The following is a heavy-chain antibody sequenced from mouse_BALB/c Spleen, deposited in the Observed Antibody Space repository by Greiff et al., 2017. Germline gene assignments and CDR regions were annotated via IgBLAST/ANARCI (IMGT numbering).Heavy chain of an antibody. CDR3: ARSPHYYGSVYFDY. CDR1: GYTFTSYD. V-gene: IGHV1-85*01. Sequence: VQLQQSGAELVKPGASVKLSCKASGYTFTSYDINWVRQRPEQGLKWIGWIFPGDGSTKYNEKFKGKATLTTDKSSSTAYMQLSRLTSEDSAVYFCARSPHYYGSVYFDYWGQGTTLTVSS. J-gene: IGHJ2*01. CDR2: IFPGDGST. D-gene: IGHD1-2*01.